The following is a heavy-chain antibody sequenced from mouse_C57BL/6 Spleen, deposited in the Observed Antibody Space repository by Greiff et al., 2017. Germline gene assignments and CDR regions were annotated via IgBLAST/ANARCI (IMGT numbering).Heavy chain of an antibody. Sequence: GQLQQPGAEGGRPGAGGKRKGKEEGEKGKREGRKGGKKRTGQGLEGSGEIEPWDSYTNYNQKCKGKATLTGDKSSSTAYMQLSSLTAEDSAVYYCARAAAASSYDYAMDYWGQGTSVTVSS. J-gene: IGHJ4*01. V-gene: IGHV1-69*02. CDR2: IEPWDSYT. CDR3: ARAAAASSYDYAMDY. D-gene: IGHD1-1*01. CDR1: GEKGKREG.